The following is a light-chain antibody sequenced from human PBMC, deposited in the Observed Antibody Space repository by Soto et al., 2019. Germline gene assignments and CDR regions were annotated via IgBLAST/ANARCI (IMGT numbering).Light chain of an antibody. J-gene: IGKJ4*01. Sequence: DIQMTQSPSTLSASVGDRVTITLRASQSLDRWLAWYQQKPGRVPKVLIYDASNLESGVPSRFSGSGYGTEFTLTISSLQPDDFATYYCQQYNSWQLTFGGGTKVDVK. CDR3: QQYNSWQLT. V-gene: IGKV1-5*01. CDR1: QSLDRW. CDR2: DAS.